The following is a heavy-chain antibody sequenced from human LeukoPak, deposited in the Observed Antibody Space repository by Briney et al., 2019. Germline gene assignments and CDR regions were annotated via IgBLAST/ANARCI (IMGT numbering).Heavy chain of an antibody. D-gene: IGHD3-10*01. J-gene: IGHJ4*02. CDR3: ARARGVISARPDY. V-gene: IGHV1-69*13. Sequence: GASVKVSCKASGYTFTSYYMHWVRQAPGQGLEWMGGIIPIFGTANYAQKFQGRVTITADESTSTAYMELSSLRSEDTAVYYCARARGVISARPDYWGQGTLVTVSS. CDR2: IIPIFGTA. CDR1: GYTFTSYY.